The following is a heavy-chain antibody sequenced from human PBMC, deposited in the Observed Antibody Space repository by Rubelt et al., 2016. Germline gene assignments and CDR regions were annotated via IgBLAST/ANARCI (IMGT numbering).Heavy chain of an antibody. D-gene: IGHD3-22*01. CDR1: GYSINNGYY. CDR3: ARRYDSSGYYSLLYGMDV. J-gene: IGHJ6*02. Sequence: QVQLQESGPGLVKPSETLSLTCTVSGYSINNGYYWGWIRQPPGKGLEWIASFFHDGSTYYNPSLKSRVTIAVDTSKNQFSLKLSSVTAADTAVYYCARRYDSSGYYSLLYGMDVWGQGTTVTVSS. CDR2: FFHDGST. V-gene: IGHV4-38-2*02.